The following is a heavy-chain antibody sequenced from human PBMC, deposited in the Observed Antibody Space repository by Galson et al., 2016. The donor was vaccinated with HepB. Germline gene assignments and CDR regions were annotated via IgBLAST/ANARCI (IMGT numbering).Heavy chain of an antibody. J-gene: IGHJ4*02. CDR1: GFTFRSYW. D-gene: IGHD2-2*02. CDR2: IKQDGSEK. CDR3: ARDYRYCSSPSCYNSDC. Sequence: SLRLSCAASGFTFRSYWMSWVRQAPGKGLEWVANIKQDGSEKYYVDSVKGRFTISRENAKNSLDLQMNSLSVEDTAVYYCARDYRYCSSPSCYNSDCWGQGTLVTVSS. V-gene: IGHV3-7*01.